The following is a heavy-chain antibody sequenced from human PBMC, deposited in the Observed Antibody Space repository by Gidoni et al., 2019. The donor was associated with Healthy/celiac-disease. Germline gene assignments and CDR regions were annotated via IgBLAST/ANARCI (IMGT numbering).Heavy chain of an antibody. J-gene: IGHJ4*02. Sequence: QVQLVQSGAEVKKPGASVQLSCKASGSTFTSYDINWVRQATGQGLEWMGWMNPNSGNTGYAQKFQGRVTMTRNTSISTAYMELSSLRSEDTAVYYCARGEKYQLLQYYWGQGTLVTVSS. V-gene: IGHV1-8*01. CDR1: GSTFTSYD. D-gene: IGHD2-2*01. CDR3: ARGEKYQLLQYY. CDR2: MNPNSGNT.